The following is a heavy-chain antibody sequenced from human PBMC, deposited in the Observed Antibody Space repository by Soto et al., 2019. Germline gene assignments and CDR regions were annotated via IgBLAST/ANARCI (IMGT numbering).Heavy chain of an antibody. CDR1: GYTFTSYD. D-gene: IGHD2-2*01. J-gene: IGHJ5*02. CDR3: ARGEGYCSSTSCPNNWFDP. Sequence: QVQLVQSGAEVKKPGASVKVSCKASGYTFTSYDINWVRQATGQGLEWMGWMNPNSGNTGYAQKFQGRVTMTRNTSISTAYMELSSLRSEDTAVYYCARGEGYCSSTSCPNNWFDPWGQGTLVTVSS. V-gene: IGHV1-8*01. CDR2: MNPNSGNT.